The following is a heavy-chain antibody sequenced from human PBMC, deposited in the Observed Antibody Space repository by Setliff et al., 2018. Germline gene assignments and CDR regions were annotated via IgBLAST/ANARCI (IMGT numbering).Heavy chain of an antibody. D-gene: IGHD3-3*01. CDR2: INHSGTT. J-gene: IGHJ6*03. V-gene: IGHV4-34*01. CDR1: GGTFSDYY. CDR3: ARMSGFLYLDV. Sequence: PSETLSLTCAAYGGTFSDYYWTWISQPPGKGLEWIGEINHSGTTNYHPSLRSRVTISVDTSKNQFSLKVTSGTAADTAVYYCARMSGFLYLDVWGNGTTVTVSS.